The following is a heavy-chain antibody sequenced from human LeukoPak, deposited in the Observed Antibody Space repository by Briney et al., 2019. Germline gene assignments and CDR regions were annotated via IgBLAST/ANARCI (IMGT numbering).Heavy chain of an antibody. CDR2: MYYSGDT. CDR1: SGSISTSNYY. CDR3: ARGRYDYVWGSYRSNWFDP. Sequence: SETLSLTCAVSSGSISTSNYYWGWIRQPPGKGLEWIGSMYYSGDTDYNPSLKSRVTISVDRSKNQFFLKLSSVTAADTAVYYCARGRYDYVWGSYRSNWFDPWGQGTLVTVSS. V-gene: IGHV4-39*07. D-gene: IGHD3-16*02. J-gene: IGHJ5*02.